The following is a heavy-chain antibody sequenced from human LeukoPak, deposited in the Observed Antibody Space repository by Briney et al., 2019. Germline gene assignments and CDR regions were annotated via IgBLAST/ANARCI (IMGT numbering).Heavy chain of an antibody. J-gene: IGHJ3*02. CDR3: ARDTEVGYYYDSSGYYHDAFDI. CDR2: IYTSGST. D-gene: IGHD3-22*01. Sequence: SETLSLTCTVSGGSISSYYWSWIRQPAGKGLEWIGRIYTSGSTNYNPSLKSRVTMSVDTSKNQFSLKLSSVTAADTAVYYCARDTEVGYYYDSSGYYHDAFDIWGQGTMVTVSS. CDR1: GGSISSYY. V-gene: IGHV4-4*07.